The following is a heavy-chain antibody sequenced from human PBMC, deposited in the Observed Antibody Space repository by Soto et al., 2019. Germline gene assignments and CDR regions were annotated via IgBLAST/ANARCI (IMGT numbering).Heavy chain of an antibody. V-gene: IGHV3-9*01. CDR1: GFTFDDYA. J-gene: IGHJ4*02. CDR2: ISWNSGSI. CDR3: AKDAVAGTYFDY. Sequence: EVQLVESGGGLVQPGRSLRLSCAASGFTFDDYAMHWVRQAPGKGLEWVSGISWNSGSIGYADSVKGRFTISRDNAKNSLYLQMNSLRAEDTALYYCAKDAVAGTYFDYWGQGTLVTVSS. D-gene: IGHD6-19*01.